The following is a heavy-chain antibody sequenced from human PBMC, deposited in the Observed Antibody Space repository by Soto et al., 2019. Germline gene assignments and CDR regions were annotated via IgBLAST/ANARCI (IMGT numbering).Heavy chain of an antibody. D-gene: IGHD2-8*01. CDR1: GFTFSSYA. CDR2: ISVSGGST. CDR3: AKVGCTNGVCYYYYYYYMDV. J-gene: IGHJ6*03. V-gene: IGHV3-23*01. Sequence: GGSLRLSCAASGFTFSSYAMSWVRQAPGKGLEWVSAISVSGGSTYYADSVKGRFTISRDNSKNTLYLQMNSLRAEDTAVYYCAKVGCTNGVCYYYYYYYMDVWGKGTTVTVSS.